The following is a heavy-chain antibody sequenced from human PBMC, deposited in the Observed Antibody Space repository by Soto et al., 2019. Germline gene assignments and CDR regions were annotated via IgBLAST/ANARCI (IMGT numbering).Heavy chain of an antibody. Sequence: SETLSPTSRVAGGSIRNYYLGWIRQPPGKGLEWIGYVYYTGTTHFNPSLKSRVSMSVDTSKNQFSLKLTSVTSADTAVYYCARAAAADYWGQGTLVTVSS. CDR2: VYYTGTT. D-gene: IGHD6-13*01. CDR1: GGSIRNYY. CDR3: ARAAAADY. J-gene: IGHJ4*02. V-gene: IGHV4-59*01.